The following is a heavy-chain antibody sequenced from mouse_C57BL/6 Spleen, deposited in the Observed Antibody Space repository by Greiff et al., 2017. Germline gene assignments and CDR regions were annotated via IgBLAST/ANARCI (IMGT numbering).Heavy chain of an antibody. D-gene: IGHD1-1*01. CDR3: TRSRAIDYYGSSHWYFDV. CDR2: IDPETGGT. J-gene: IGHJ1*03. CDR1: GYTFTDYE. V-gene: IGHV1-15*01. Sequence: VKLQESGAELVRPGASVTLSCKASGYTFTDYEMHWVKQTPVHGLAWIGAIDPETGGTAYNQKFKGKDLLTAAKSSSTAYMELRSLTSEDSAVYYCTRSRAIDYYGSSHWYFDVWGTGTTVTVSS.